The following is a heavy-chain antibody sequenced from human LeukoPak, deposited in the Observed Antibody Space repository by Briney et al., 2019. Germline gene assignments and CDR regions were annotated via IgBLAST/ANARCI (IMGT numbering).Heavy chain of an antibody. V-gene: IGHV3-30*03. CDR1: GFTFSSYA. Sequence: GGSLRLSCAASGFTFSSYAMSWVRQAPGKGLEWVAVISYDGSNKYYADSVKGRFTISRDNSKNTLYLQMNSLRAEDTAVYYCALDTLSYYYYDSSGYYQHWGQGTLVTVSS. CDR3: ALDTLSYYYYDSSGYYQH. D-gene: IGHD3-22*01. CDR2: ISYDGSNK. J-gene: IGHJ1*01.